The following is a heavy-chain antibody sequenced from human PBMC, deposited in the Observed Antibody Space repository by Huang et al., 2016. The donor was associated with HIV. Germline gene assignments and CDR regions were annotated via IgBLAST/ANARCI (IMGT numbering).Heavy chain of an antibody. CDR2: RKQDGREK. CDR1: GFNFSAYW. V-gene: IGHV3-7*01. CDR3: ARGGIYYDVLTGRHYYYNGLDV. D-gene: IGHD3-9*01. Sequence: EVHLVESGGDLVQPGGSLRLSCVASGFNFSAYWMSWVRQAPGKGLEWVANRKQDGREKKYGDSWKGRFTISRDDAKNSVYLQLTSLRAEDTAVYYCARGGIYYDVLTGRHYYYNGLDVWGQGTTVTVSS. J-gene: IGHJ6*02.